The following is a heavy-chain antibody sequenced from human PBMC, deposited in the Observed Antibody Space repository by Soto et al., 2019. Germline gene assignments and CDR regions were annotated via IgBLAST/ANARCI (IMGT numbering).Heavy chain of an antibody. CDR1: GFTFSSYG. D-gene: IGHD1-26*01. CDR3: AKSGPNGAFDI. CDR2: ISYDGSNK. J-gene: IGHJ3*02. V-gene: IGHV3-30*18. Sequence: QVQLVESGGGVVQPGRSLRLSCAASGFTFSSYGMHWVRQAPGKGLEWVAVISYDGSNKYYADSVKGRLTICRDNSKNTLYVQMNSLRAEDTAVYYCAKSGPNGAFDIWGQGTMVTVSS.